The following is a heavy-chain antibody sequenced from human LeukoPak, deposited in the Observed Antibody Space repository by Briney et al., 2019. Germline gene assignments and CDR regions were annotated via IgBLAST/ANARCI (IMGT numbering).Heavy chain of an antibody. CDR3: AKNGGDSYGTGHFDC. CDR1: GFMFRSYA. J-gene: IGHJ4*02. D-gene: IGHD3-10*01. CDR2: IGGSGANT. V-gene: IGHV3-23*01. Sequence: PGGSLRLSCVVSGFMFRSYAMTWVRQAPGKGLEWVSAIGGSGANTYYADSVKGRFTISRDNSKNTLYLQMDGLRADDTAVYYCAKNGGDSYGTGHFDCWGQGTLVTVSS.